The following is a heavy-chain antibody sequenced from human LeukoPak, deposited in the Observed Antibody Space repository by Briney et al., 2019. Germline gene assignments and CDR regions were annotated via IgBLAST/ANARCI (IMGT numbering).Heavy chain of an antibody. CDR2: MNPNSGDT. CDR1: GYTFTSSD. J-gene: IGHJ4*02. D-gene: IGHD6-19*01. V-gene: IGHV1-8*01. CDR3: ARGGAGTLEAVD. Sequence: GASVKVSCKASGYTFTSSDINWVRQATGQGLEWMGWMNPNSGDTGYSQKFQGRVTMTRNTSISTAYMELSSLRSKDTGVYYCARGGAGTLEAVDWGQGTLVTVS.